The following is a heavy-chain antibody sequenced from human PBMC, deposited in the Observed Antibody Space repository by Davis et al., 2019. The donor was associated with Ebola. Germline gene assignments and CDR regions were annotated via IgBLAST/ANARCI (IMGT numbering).Heavy chain of an antibody. D-gene: IGHD3-3*01. V-gene: IGHV3-23*01. Sequence: GGSLRLSCAASGFTFSSYAMSWVRQAPGKGLEWVSAISGSGGSTYYADSVKGRFTISRDNSKNTLYLQMNSLRAEDTAVYYCAKDHYDFWSGYYGGGLFDYWGQGTLVTVSS. CDR2: ISGSGGST. CDR3: AKDHYDFWSGYYGGGLFDY. CDR1: GFTFSSYA. J-gene: IGHJ4*02.